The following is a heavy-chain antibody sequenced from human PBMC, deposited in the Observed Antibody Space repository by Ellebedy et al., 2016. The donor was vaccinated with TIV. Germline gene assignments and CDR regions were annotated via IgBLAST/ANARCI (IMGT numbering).Heavy chain of an antibody. CDR3: ARPHPGISGSYPDYYYYYYMDV. V-gene: IGHV3-7*01. J-gene: IGHJ6*03. CDR1: GFTFSSYW. Sequence: GESLKISXAASGFTFSSYWMSWVRQAPGKGLEWVANIKQDGSEKYYVDSVKGRFTISRDNAKNSLYLQMNSLRAEDTAVYYCARPHPGISGSYPDYYYYYYMDVWGKGTTVTVSS. CDR2: IKQDGSEK. D-gene: IGHD3-10*01.